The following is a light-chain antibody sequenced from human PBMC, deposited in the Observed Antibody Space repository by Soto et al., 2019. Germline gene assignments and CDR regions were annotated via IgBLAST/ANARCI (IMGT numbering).Light chain of an antibody. CDR1: QSVRSRY. J-gene: IGKJ4*01. V-gene: IGKV3-20*01. Sequence: DIVLTQSPGTLSLSPGERATLSCRASQSVRSRYLAWYQQKAGQAPRLLIYVASRRATGIPGRFSGSGSGTDFALTVSRLEPEDFAVYYCQQYGSSFTFGGGTKVVIK. CDR2: VAS. CDR3: QQYGSSFT.